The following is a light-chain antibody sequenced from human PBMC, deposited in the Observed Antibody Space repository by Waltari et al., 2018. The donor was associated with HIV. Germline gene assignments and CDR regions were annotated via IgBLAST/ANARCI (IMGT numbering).Light chain of an antibody. CDR3: QQYSAYPLT. Sequence: SPSTLSASVGDRVIITCRANQSIGQWLAWYQQKPGKAPKLLIYKASSLEGGVPSRFSARASATEFTLTISSLQPDDFATYYCQQYSAYPLTFGGGTKVEIK. CDR2: KAS. V-gene: IGKV1-5*03. CDR1: QSIGQW. J-gene: IGKJ4*01.